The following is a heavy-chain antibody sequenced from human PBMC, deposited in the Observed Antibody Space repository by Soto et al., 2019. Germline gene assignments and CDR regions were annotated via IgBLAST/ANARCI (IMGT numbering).Heavy chain of an antibody. CDR2: INPDSGAT. Sequence: HEHLVQSGAEVKRPGASLKVSCKASGYSFTGYYIHWVRQAPGQGLEWMGWINPDSGATNYAQNFQGRVTLTSDTSISTASMVLTSVTSDDTAVYYCARGDYGTGGYPFPYFDYWGQGTLVIVSS. J-gene: IGHJ4*02. D-gene: IGHD2-8*02. CDR3: ARGDYGTGGYPFPYFDY. CDR1: GYSFTGYY. V-gene: IGHV1-2*02.